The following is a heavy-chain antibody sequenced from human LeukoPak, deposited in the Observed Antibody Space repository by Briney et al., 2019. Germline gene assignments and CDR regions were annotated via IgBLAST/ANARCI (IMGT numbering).Heavy chain of an antibody. V-gene: IGHV4-59*11. CDR1: GGSITSLY. J-gene: IGHJ6*02. CDR2: VHHTGVT. Sequence: SETLSLTCSVSGGSITSLYWSWVRQPPGKGLGYVGYVHHTGVTNYNPSLRGRVTVSMDASKNQFYLKLNSVTAADTAVYYCVRSATIAVFRYGMDVWGQGTTATVSS. D-gene: IGHD6-19*01. CDR3: VRSATIAVFRYGMDV.